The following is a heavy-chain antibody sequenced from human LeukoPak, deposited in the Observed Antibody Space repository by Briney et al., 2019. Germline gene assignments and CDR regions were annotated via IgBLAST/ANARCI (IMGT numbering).Heavy chain of an antibody. CDR2: IYPGFSDN. CDR3: ARGAAGSGNYLNSFDY. J-gene: IGHJ4*02. D-gene: IGHD3-10*01. CDR1: EYSFTKYW. Sequence: GESLKTSCKGSEYSFTKYWIGWVRQMPGKGLRWMGIIYPGFSDNRYSPSFQGQVTITADKSISTAYLQWNSLKDSDTAMYYCARGAAGSGNYLNSFDYWGQGTLVTVSS. V-gene: IGHV5-51*01.